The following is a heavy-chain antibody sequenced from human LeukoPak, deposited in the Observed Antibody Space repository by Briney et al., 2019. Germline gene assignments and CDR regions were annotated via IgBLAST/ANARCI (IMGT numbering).Heavy chain of an antibody. CDR1: GFTFSSYG. V-gene: IGHV3-23*01. Sequence: PGGSLRLSCAASGFTFSSYGMSWVRQAPGKGLEWVSAISGSGGSTYYADSVKGRFTISRDNSKNTLYLQMNSLRAEDTAVYCCAKGGYYYDSTVDYWGQGTLVTVSS. J-gene: IGHJ4*02. CDR2: ISGSGGST. CDR3: AKGGYYYDSTVDY. D-gene: IGHD3-22*01.